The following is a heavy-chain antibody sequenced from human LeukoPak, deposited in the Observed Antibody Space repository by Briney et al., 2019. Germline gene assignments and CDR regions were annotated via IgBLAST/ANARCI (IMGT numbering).Heavy chain of an antibody. CDR3: ARDPGPSVAAWGAFDI. D-gene: IGHD6-6*01. CDR1: GYTFTSYG. J-gene: IGHJ3*02. Sequence: ASVKVSCKASGYTFTSYGISWVRQAPGQGLEWMGWIGAYNGNTNYAQKLQGRVTMTTDTSTSTAYMELRSLRSDDTAVYYCARDPGPSVAAWGAFDIWGQGTMVTVFS. V-gene: IGHV1-18*01. CDR2: IGAYNGNT.